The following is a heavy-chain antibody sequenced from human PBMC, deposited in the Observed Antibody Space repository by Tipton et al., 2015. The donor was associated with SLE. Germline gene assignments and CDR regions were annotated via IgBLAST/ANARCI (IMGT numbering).Heavy chain of an antibody. CDR2: IYYSGST. V-gene: IGHV4-59*11. Sequence: TLSLTCTVSGYSLTSHYWSWIRQPPGKGLDYIGYIYYSGSTNYNPSLKSRVTISVDTSKNQFSLKLSSVTAADTAVYYCARVYGGNPGWFDPWGQGTLVTVSS. D-gene: IGHD4-23*01. CDR3: ARVYGGNPGWFDP. CDR1: GYSLTSHY. J-gene: IGHJ5*02.